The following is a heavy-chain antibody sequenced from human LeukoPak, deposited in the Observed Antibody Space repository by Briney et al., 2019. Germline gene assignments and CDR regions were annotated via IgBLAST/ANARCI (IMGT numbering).Heavy chain of an antibody. CDR3: ARSQLKYSSGWMLNWFDP. V-gene: IGHV4-30-4*08. D-gene: IGHD6-19*01. Sequence: SETLSLTCTVSGGSISSGDYYWSWIGQPTGKGLEWIGYIYYSGSTYYNPSLKSRVTISVDTSKNQFSLKLSSVTAADTAVYYCARSQLKYSSGWMLNWFDPWGQGALVTVSS. J-gene: IGHJ5*02. CDR1: GGSISSGDYY. CDR2: IYYSGST.